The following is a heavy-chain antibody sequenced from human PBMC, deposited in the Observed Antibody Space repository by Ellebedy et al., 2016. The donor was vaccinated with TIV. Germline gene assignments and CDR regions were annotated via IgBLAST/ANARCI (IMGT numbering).Heavy chain of an antibody. CDR2: IIPILGIA. D-gene: IGHD3-10*01. CDR3: AGKSGSYTYYYYGMDV. Sequence: ASVKVSXXASGGTFSSYAISWVRQAPGQGLEWMGRIIPILGIANYAQKFQGRVTITVDKSTSTAYMELSSLRSEDTAVYYCAGKSGSYTYYYYGMDVWGQGTTVTVSS. J-gene: IGHJ6*02. V-gene: IGHV1-69*04. CDR1: GGTFSSYA.